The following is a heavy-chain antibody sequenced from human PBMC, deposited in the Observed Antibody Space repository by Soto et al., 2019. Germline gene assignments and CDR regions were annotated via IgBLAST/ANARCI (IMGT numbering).Heavy chain of an antibody. Sequence: EVQLVESGGGLVQPGGSLKLSCAASGFTFSGSAMHWVRQASGKGLEWVGRIRSKANSYATAYAASVKGRFTISRDDSKNTAYLQMNSLKTEDTAVYYCTSSPYCSGASCYQYYFDYWGQGTLVTVSS. CDR2: IRSKANSYAT. D-gene: IGHD2-15*01. V-gene: IGHV3-73*01. CDR3: TSSPYCSGASCYQYYFDY. J-gene: IGHJ4*02. CDR1: GFTFSGSA.